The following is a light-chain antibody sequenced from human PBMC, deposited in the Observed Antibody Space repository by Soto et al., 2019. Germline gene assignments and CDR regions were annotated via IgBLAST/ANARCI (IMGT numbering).Light chain of an antibody. J-gene: IGLJ1*01. CDR1: SSDVGGYNY. CDR3: CSYAGNYIYV. Sequence: ALTQPRSVSGSPGQSVTISCTGTSSDVGGYNYVSWYQQHPGKAPKVMIYLVSKRPSGVPDRFSGSKSGNTASLTISGLQAEDEADYYCCSYAGNYIYVFGTGTKVTVL. CDR2: LVS. V-gene: IGLV2-11*01.